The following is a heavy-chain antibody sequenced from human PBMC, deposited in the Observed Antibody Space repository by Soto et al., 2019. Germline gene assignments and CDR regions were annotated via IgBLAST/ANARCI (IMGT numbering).Heavy chain of an antibody. CDR2: ISAYNGNT. V-gene: IGHV1-18*04. CDR3: AREPGRITIFGVVADYYYGMDV. J-gene: IGHJ6*02. Sequence: QVQLVQSGAEVKKPGASVKVSCKASGYTFTSYGISWVRQAPGQGLEWMGWISAYNGNTNYAQKLQGRVTMTTDTSTSTVYMELRSLRSDDTAVYYCAREPGRITIFGVVADYYYGMDVWGQGTTVTVSS. CDR1: GYTFTSYG. D-gene: IGHD3-3*01.